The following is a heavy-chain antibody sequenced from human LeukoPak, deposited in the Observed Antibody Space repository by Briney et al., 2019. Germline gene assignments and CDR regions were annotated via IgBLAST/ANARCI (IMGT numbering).Heavy chain of an antibody. V-gene: IGHV1-8*01. D-gene: IGHD3-9*01. J-gene: IGHJ3*02. Sequence: ASVKVSCKASGYTFTSYDISWVRQATGQGLEWMGWLNPRNGNTGSAEKFQGRVTVTRDTSISTVYMELSSLRSEDTAVYYCARSLSSHYDALTGYYTRAFDIWGQGTMVTDSS. CDR2: LNPRNGNT. CDR1: GYTFTSYD. CDR3: ARSLSSHYDALTGYYTRAFDI.